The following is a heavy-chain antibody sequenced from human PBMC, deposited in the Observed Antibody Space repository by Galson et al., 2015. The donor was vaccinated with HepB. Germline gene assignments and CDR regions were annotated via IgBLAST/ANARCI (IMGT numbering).Heavy chain of an antibody. CDR1: GFTFSSYA. J-gene: IGHJ4*02. V-gene: IGHV3-23*01. D-gene: IGHD3-22*01. CDR2: ISGSGGST. Sequence: SLRLSCAASGFTFSSYAMSWVRQAPGKGLEWVSAISGSGGSTYYADSVKGRFTISRDNSKNTLYLQMNSLRAEDTAVYYCAKVKAPYYYDSSGYIVDYWGQGTLVTVSS. CDR3: AKVKAPYYYDSSGYIVDY.